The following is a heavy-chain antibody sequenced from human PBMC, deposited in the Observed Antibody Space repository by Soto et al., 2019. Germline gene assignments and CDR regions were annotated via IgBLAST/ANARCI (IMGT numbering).Heavy chain of an antibody. D-gene: IGHD6-6*01. CDR3: TKSSGGSSSVGMDY. V-gene: IGHV3-30*02. CDR2: ITRDGYNK. J-gene: IGHJ4*02. Sequence: NWVRQAQSKGLEWVTSITRDGYNKYYADSEKGRSTISRDNSRDTLSLQMTALTIEDSSVYYCTKSSGGSSSVGMDYWGQGTRVTVSS.